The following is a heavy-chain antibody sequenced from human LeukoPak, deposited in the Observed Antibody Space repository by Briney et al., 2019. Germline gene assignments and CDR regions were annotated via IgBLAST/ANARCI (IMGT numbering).Heavy chain of an antibody. CDR3: ARDHGTIFGVVTLDY. D-gene: IGHD3-3*01. V-gene: IGHV1-46*01. CDR2: INPSGGST. CDR1: GYTFTSYY. J-gene: IGHJ4*02. Sequence: VASVNVSFKASGYTFTSYYMHWVRQAPGQGLEWMGIINPSGGSTSYAQKFQGRVTMTRDTSTSTVYMEPSSLRSEDTAVYYCARDHGTIFGVVTLDYWGQGTLVTVSS.